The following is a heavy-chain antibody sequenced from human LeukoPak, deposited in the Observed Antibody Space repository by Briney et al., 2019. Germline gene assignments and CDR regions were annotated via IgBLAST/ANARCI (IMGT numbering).Heavy chain of an antibody. J-gene: IGHJ4*02. CDR2: IWYDGSNK. CDR1: GFTFSSYG. Sequence: GRSLRLSCAASGFTFSSYGMHWVRQAPGKGLEWVAVIWYDGSNKYYADSVKGRFTISRDNSKNTLYLQMNSLRAEDTAVYYCARDGLNYDYVWGSSRRDYFDYWGQGTLVTVSS. CDR3: ARDGLNYDYVWGSSRRDYFDY. V-gene: IGHV3-33*08. D-gene: IGHD3-16*01.